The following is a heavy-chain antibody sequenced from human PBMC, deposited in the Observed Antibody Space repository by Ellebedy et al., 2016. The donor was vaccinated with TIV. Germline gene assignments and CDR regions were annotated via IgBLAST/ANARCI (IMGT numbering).Heavy chain of an antibody. V-gene: IGHV3-13*01. CDR1: GFTFRNYD. D-gene: IGHD6-19*01. CDR3: ARANGGPVAGFLDD. CDR2: IGTAGDT. J-gene: IGHJ4*01. Sequence: GESLKISXAASGFTFRNYDMSWVRQTSGNGLEWVSGIGTAGDTYYPGSVKGRFTVSRDNDKNSLYLQMNNLGAEDTAAYYCARANGGPVAGFLDDWGHGTLVTVSS.